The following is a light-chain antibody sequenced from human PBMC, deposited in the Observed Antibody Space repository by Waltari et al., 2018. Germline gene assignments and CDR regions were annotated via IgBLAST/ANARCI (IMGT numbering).Light chain of an antibody. J-gene: IGLJ2*01. CDR2: KDS. Sequence: SYELTHPPSVSVSPGQTARITCSGDELPKQYAYWYQQKPGQAPVLVIYKDSERPSGIPERFSGSSSGTTVTLTISGVQAEDEADYYCQSADSSGTYVVFGGGTKLTVL. CDR3: QSADSSGTYVV. CDR1: ELPKQY. V-gene: IGLV3-25*03.